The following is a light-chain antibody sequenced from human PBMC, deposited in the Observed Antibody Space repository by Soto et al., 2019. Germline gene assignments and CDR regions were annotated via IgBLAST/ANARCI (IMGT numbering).Light chain of an antibody. CDR3: MQTLHTPQT. V-gene: IGKV2-28*01. CDR2: LGS. Sequence: DIVMTQSPLSLPVSPGAPASISCRASQSLLHGNGYNYLDWFLQKPGQSPQLLIYLGSNRASGVPDRVSGSGSGTDFTLKISRVEAEDVGVYYCMQTLHTPQTFGQGTKLEIK. CDR1: QSLLHGNGYNY. J-gene: IGKJ2*01.